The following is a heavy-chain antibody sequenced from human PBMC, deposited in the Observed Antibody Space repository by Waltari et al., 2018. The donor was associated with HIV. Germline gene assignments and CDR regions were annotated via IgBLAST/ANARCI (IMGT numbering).Heavy chain of an antibody. CDR2: INHSGST. CDR1: GGSFSGYY. CDR3: ARVFPLAMIESGGWFDP. D-gene: IGHD3-22*01. J-gene: IGHJ5*02. V-gene: IGHV4-34*01. Sequence: QVQLQQWGAGLLKPSETLSLTCAVYGGSFSGYYWSWIRQPPGKGLEWIGEINHSGSTNYNPSLKSRVTISVDTSKNQFSLKLSSVTAADTAVYYCARVFPLAMIESGGWFDPWGQGTLVTVSS.